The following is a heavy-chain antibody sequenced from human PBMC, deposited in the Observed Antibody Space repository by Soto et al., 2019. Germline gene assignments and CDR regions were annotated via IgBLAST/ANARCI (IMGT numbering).Heavy chain of an antibody. CDR3: ARHLSNFRYYYAMDV. CDR1: GYTFTDYW. Sequence: PGESLKISCKGSGYTFTDYWIGWVRQLPGKGLEWMGIIYPGDSDTRYSPSFQGHVTITVDKSTSTAYLQWNTLKASDTAMYYCARHLSNFRYYYAMDVWGKGTTVTVSS. CDR2: IYPGDSDT. V-gene: IGHV5-51*01. D-gene: IGHD4-4*01. J-gene: IGHJ6*04.